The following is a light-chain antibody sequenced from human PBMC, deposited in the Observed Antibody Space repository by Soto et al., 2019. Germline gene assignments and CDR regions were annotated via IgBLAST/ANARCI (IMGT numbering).Light chain of an antibody. V-gene: IGKV1-5*03. CDR2: RAS. CDR3: LQYVTYPYT. Sequence: DIQMTQSPSTLSASVGDMVTITCRASQSVSQELAWYQQKPGKAPKHLIYRASLLESGVPSRFSGSGSGAEFTLTISSLQPDDFATYYCLQYVTYPYTVGGGNRVEI. J-gene: IGKJ4*01. CDR1: QSVSQE.